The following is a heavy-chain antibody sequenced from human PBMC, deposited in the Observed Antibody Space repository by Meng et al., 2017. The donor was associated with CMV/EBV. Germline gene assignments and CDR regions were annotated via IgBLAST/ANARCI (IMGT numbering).Heavy chain of an antibody. CDR1: GYTFTSYD. CDR3: ARVKRSIAARRTWYYFDY. CDR2: MNPNSGNT. J-gene: IGHJ4*02. D-gene: IGHD6-6*01. Sequence: ASVKVSCKASGYTFTSYDINWVRQAIGQGLEWMGWMNPNSGNTGYAQKFQGRVTITRNTSISTAYMELSSLRSEDTAVYYCARVKRSIAARRTWYYFDYWGQGTLVTVSS. V-gene: IGHV1-8*03.